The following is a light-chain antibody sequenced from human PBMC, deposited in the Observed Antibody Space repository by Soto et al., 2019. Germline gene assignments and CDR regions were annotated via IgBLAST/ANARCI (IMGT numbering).Light chain of an antibody. CDR2: DVS. CDR3: NSYTSNNTYV. J-gene: IGLJ1*01. CDR1: SRDVGAFNY. V-gene: IGLV2-14*03. Sequence: QSVLTQPASVSGSPGQAITISCSGTSRDVGAFNYVSWYQQHPGKAPKLMIYDVSNRPSGVSNRFSGSKSGNTASLTISGLRAEDEADYYCNSYTSNNTYVFGTGTKV.